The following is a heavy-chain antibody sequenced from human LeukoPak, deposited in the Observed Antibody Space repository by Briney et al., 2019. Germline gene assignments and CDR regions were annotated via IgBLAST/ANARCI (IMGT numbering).Heavy chain of an antibody. CDR1: GGTFSSYA. Sequence: SVKVSCKASGGTFSSYAISWVRQAPGQGLEWMGRIIPIFGTANYAQKFQGRVTITTDGSTSTAYMELSSLRSEDTAVYYCARYSLDAFDIWGQGTMVTVSS. CDR2: IIPIFGTA. CDR3: ARYSLDAFDI. D-gene: IGHD2-15*01. J-gene: IGHJ3*02. V-gene: IGHV1-69*05.